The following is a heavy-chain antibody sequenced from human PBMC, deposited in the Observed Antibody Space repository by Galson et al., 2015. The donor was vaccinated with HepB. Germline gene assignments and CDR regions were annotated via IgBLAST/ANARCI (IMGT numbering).Heavy chain of an antibody. D-gene: IGHD4-17*01. CDR3: AREVHDYGDSGSWFDP. Sequence: ETLSLTCAVSGYSISSGYYWGWIRQPPGKGLEWIGSIFHSGSTYYNPSLKSRVTISVDTSKNQFSLKLSSVTAADTAVYYCAREVHDYGDSGSWFDPWGQGTLVTVSS. CDR2: IFHSGST. J-gene: IGHJ5*02. CDR1: GYSISSGYY. V-gene: IGHV4-38-2*02.